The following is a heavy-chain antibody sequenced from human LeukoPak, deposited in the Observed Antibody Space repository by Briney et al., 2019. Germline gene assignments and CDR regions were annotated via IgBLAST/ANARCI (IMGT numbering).Heavy chain of an antibody. Sequence: SETLSLTCTVSGGSISSYYWSWIRQPAGKGLEWIGRIYTSGSTNYNPSLKSRVTMSVATSKHQFSLKLSSVNAADTAVDDCATFLYMSSSWYRDAFDIWGQGTMVTVSS. V-gene: IGHV4-4*07. J-gene: IGHJ3*02. CDR2: IYTSGST. CDR1: GGSISSYY. D-gene: IGHD6-13*01. CDR3: ATFLYMSSSWYRDAFDI.